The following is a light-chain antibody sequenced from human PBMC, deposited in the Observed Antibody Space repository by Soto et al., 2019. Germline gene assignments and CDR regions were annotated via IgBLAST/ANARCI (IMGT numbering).Light chain of an antibody. CDR2: AAS. V-gene: IGKV1-39*01. CDR3: QQTYSAPRT. J-gene: IGKJ2*01. Sequence: DIQMTQSPSSLSASAGDSITSTCRASQNIGNFLNWFQQKRGKAPKLLIYAASSLYSGVPSRFSGSGSGTDFTLTISSLQPEDFATYYCQQTYSAPRTFGLGTRLEI. CDR1: QNIGNF.